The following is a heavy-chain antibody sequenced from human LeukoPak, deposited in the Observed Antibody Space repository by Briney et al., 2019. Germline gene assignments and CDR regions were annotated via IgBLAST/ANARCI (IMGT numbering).Heavy chain of an antibody. Sequence: GGSLRLSCAASGFTFSSYSMNWVRQAPGKGLEWVSSISSSSSYIYYADSVKGRLTISRDNAKNSLYLQMNSLRAEDTAVYYCARGPGIAAAGPNDAFDIWGQGTMVTVSS. CDR2: ISSSSSYI. J-gene: IGHJ3*02. V-gene: IGHV3-21*01. CDR1: GFTFSSYS. CDR3: ARGPGIAAAGPNDAFDI. D-gene: IGHD6-13*01.